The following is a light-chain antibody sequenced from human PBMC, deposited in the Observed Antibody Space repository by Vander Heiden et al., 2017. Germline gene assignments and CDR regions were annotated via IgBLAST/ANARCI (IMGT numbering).Light chain of an antibody. CDR3: QNDGSSPHT. Sequence: EIVLTQSPGTLSLSPGERATLSCRASQSVSATYLGWYQQKPGQPPRLLIYGAFTRATGLPDQFSGSGSGTDFTLTISRLEPEDFAVYYFQNDGSSPHTFGQGTKVEIK. V-gene: IGKV3-20*01. CDR1: QSVSATY. CDR2: GAF. J-gene: IGKJ1*01.